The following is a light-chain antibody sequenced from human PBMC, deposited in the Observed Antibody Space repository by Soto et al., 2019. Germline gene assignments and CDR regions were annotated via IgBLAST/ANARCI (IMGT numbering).Light chain of an antibody. V-gene: IGKV1-33*01. J-gene: IGKJ3*01. CDR1: QDSSNY. CDR3: QQYDKLPPST. CDR2: DAS. Sequence: DIQMTQYPSSLSASVEARVTITFQASQDSSNYLNCYQQKPGKAPNLLIYDASKLETGVPSRFSGSVSGTDLPCPISSLQPEDIATYYCQQYDKLPPSTFGPGTKVDIK.